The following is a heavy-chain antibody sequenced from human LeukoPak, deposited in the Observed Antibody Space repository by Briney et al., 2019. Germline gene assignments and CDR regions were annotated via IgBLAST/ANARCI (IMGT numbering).Heavy chain of an antibody. V-gene: IGHV1-46*01. J-gene: IGHJ3*02. Sequence: GASVKVSCKAFGYTFTGYWMHWVRQAPGQGPEWMGVISPSGGSTIYAQKFKGRVTLTRDMSTSTDYLELSSLRSEDTAVYYCARGRHSYESSDYYYEGDAFDIWGQGTMVTVSS. CDR3: ARGRHSYESSDYYYEGDAFDI. D-gene: IGHD3-22*01. CDR2: ISPSGGST. CDR1: GYTFTGYW.